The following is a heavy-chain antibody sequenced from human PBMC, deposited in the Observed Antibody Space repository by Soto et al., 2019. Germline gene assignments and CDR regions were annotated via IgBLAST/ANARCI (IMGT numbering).Heavy chain of an antibody. Sequence: PGGSLRLSCAASGFTFSSYSMNWVRQAPGKGLEWVSSISSSSSYIYYADSVKGRFTISRDNAKNSLYLQMNSLRAEDTAVYYCAKGGGSSSYYFDYWGQGTLVTVSS. CDR1: GFTFSSYS. D-gene: IGHD6-13*01. CDR2: ISSSSSYI. J-gene: IGHJ4*02. CDR3: AKGGGSSSYYFDY. V-gene: IGHV3-21*01.